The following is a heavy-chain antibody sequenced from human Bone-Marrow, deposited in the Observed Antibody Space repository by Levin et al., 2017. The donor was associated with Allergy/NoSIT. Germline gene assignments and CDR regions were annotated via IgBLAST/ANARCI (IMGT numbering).Heavy chain of an antibody. CDR1: GFTVGNNY. V-gene: IGHV3-53*01. D-gene: IGHD3-16*01. CDR3: AGGPSRGY. J-gene: IGHJ4*02. CDR2: MYSGGTT. Sequence: ETLSLTCAASGFTVGNNYMSWVRQAPGKGLEWVSLMYSGGTTSYANSVKGRFTISRDSSKNTLYLQMDSLRVEDTAVYYCAGGPSRGYWGQGTLVTVSS.